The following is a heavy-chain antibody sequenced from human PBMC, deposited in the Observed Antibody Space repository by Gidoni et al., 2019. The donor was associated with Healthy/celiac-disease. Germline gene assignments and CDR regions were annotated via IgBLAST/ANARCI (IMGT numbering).Heavy chain of an antibody. V-gene: IGHV3-30*18. CDR2: IAYDGSNK. Sequence: QVQLVASGGGVVPPGMSLRLSFAASGFTFSRSGMPWVRQALGKGLEWVAVIAYDGSNKYYADSVKGRLTSSRDNSKNKLYLQMNSLRAEDTAVYYCAKLFEPTKYYDFWSGYYDFDYWGQGTLVTVSS. CDR1: GFTFSRSG. CDR3: AKLFEPTKYYDFWSGYYDFDY. D-gene: IGHD3-3*01. J-gene: IGHJ4*02.